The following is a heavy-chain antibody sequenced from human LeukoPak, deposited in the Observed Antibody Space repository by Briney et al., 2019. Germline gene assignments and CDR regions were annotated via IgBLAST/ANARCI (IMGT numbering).Heavy chain of an antibody. CDR1: GFTFSSYW. CDR3: ARSNYDYVWGSYRLYYFDY. Sequence: GGSLRLSCAASGFTFSSYWMSWVRQAPGKGLEWVANIKQDGSEKYYVDSVKGRFTISRDNAKNSLYLQMNSLRAEDTAVYYCARSNYDYVWGSYRLYYFDYWGQGTLVTVSS. J-gene: IGHJ4*02. V-gene: IGHV3-7*01. CDR2: IKQDGSEK. D-gene: IGHD3-16*02.